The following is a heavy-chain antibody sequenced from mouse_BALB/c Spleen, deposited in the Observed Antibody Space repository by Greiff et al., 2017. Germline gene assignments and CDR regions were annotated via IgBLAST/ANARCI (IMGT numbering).Heavy chain of an antibody. Sequence: QVQLQQPGAELVKPGAPVKLSCKASGYTFTSYWMNWVKQRPGRGLEWIGRIDPSDSETHYNQKFKDKATLTVDKSSSTAYIQLSSLTSEDSAVYYCARSEGNLAMDYWGQGTSVTVSS. CDR3: ARSEGNLAMDY. V-gene: IGHV1-69*02. J-gene: IGHJ4*01. CDR2: IDPSDSET. D-gene: IGHD2-1*01. CDR1: GYTFTSYW.